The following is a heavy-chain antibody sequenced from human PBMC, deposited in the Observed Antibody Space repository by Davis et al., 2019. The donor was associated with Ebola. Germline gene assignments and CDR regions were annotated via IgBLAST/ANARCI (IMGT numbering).Heavy chain of an antibody. V-gene: IGHV1-2*04. D-gene: IGHD6-19*01. CDR1: GYTFTGYY. CDR3: ARGGSSGWMKGGYWFDP. CDR2: INPNSGGT. Sequence: ASVKVSCKASGYTFTGYYMHWVRQAPGQGLEWMGWINPNSGGTNYAQKFQGWVTMTRDTSISTAYMELSRLRSDDTAVYYCARGGSSGWMKGGYWFDPWGQGTLVTVSS. J-gene: IGHJ5*02.